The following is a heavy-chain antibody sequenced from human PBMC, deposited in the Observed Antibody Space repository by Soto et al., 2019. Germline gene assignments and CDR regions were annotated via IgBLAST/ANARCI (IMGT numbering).Heavy chain of an antibody. CDR2: IGTSDTTI. CDR3: ARDLLNYASCLDP. D-gene: IGHD3-16*01. J-gene: IGHJ5*02. CDR1: GFXFCSCA. V-gene: IGHV3-48*04. Sequence: GGSLXLSCAASGFXFCSCAMGWVRQAPGKGLEWVSYIGTSDTTIYYADSVKGRFTMSRDNSKNSLYLQMNSLRVEDTAVYYCARDLLNYASCLDPWGQGTLVTVSS.